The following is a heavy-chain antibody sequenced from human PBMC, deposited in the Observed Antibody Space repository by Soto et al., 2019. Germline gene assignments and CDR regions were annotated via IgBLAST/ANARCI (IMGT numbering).Heavy chain of an antibody. CDR3: ARRRWLRSSFDY. CDR2: INHSGST. J-gene: IGHJ4*02. V-gene: IGHV4-34*01. CDR1: GGSFSGYY. D-gene: IGHD5-12*01. Sequence: QVQLQQWGAGLLKPSETLSLTCAVYGGSFSGYYWSWIRQPPGKGLEWIGEINHSGSTNYNPSLKIRATISVHTPKNQFSLKLSSVTAADTAVYYCARRRWLRSSFDYWGQGTLVTVSS.